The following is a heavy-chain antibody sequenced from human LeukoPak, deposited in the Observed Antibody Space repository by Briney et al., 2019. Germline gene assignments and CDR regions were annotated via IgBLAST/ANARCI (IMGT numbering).Heavy chain of an antibody. J-gene: IGHJ4*02. D-gene: IGHD5-12*01. CDR1: GGTFSSYA. Sequence: SVKVSCKASGGTFSSYAISWVRQAPGQGLEWMGRIIPILGIANYAQKFQGRVTITADKSTCTAYMELSSLRSEDTAVYYCARPRGGYSGYDYDYWGQGTLVTVSS. V-gene: IGHV1-69*04. CDR3: ARPRGGYSGYDYDY. CDR2: IIPILGIA.